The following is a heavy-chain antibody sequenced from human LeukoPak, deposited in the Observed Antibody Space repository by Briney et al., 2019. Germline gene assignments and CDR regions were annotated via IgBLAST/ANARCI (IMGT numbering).Heavy chain of an antibody. CDR2: ISYDGSNK. V-gene: IGHV3-30*18. D-gene: IGHD6-13*01. CDR1: GFTFSSYG. J-gene: IGHJ4*02. Sequence: GGSLRLSCAASGFTFSSYGMHWVRQAPGKGLEWVAVISYDGSNKYYADSVKGRLTISRDNSKNTLYLQMNSLRAEDTAVYYCAKSGLYSSSWYRGQFDYWGQGTLVTVSS. CDR3: AKSGLYSSSWYRGQFDY.